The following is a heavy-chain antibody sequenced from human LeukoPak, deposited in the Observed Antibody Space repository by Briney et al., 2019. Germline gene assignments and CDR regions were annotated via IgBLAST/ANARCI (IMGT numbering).Heavy chain of an antibody. D-gene: IGHD5-12*01. V-gene: IGHV3-48*01. CDR3: AKDLGGYDSSFDY. Sequence: QTGGSLRLSCAASGFTFSSYSMNWVRQAPGKGLEWVSYISSSSSTIYYADSVKGRFTISRDNAKNSLYLQMNSLRAEDTAVYYCAKDLGGYDSSFDYWGQGTLVTVSS. CDR2: ISSSSSTI. CDR1: GFTFSSYS. J-gene: IGHJ4*02.